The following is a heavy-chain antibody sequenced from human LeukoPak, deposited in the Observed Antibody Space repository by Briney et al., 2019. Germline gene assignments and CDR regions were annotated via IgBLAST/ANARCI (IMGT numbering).Heavy chain of an antibody. CDR3: ARAYYYDSSGFDY. J-gene: IGHJ4*02. V-gene: IGHV4-31*03. Sequence: SETLSLTCTVSGGSISSGGYYWSWIRQHPGKGLEWIGYIYYSGSTYYNPSLKSRITISVDTSKNQFSLKLTSVTAADTAVYYCARAYYYDSSGFDYWGQGTLVTVSS. CDR1: GGSISSGGYY. D-gene: IGHD3-22*01. CDR2: IYYSGST.